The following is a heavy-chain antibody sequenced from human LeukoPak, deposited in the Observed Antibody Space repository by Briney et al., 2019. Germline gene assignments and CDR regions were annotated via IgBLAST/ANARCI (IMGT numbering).Heavy chain of an antibody. D-gene: IGHD1-26*01. CDR1: GFTFSSYG. V-gene: IGHV3-30*03. Sequence: GGSLRLSCAASGFTFSSYGTHWVRQAPGKGLEWVAVISYDGSNKYYADSVKGRFTISRDNSKNTLYLQMNSLRAEDTAVYYCARLALQEVGTSQTYYLDYWGQGTLVTVSS. CDR3: ARLALQEVGTSQTYYLDY. J-gene: IGHJ4*02. CDR2: ISYDGSNK.